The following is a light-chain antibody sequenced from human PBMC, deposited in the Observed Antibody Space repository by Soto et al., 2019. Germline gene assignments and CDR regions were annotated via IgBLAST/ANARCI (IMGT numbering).Light chain of an antibody. CDR1: SSDVGNYNL. V-gene: IGLV2-23*02. CDR3: CSNAGSSTWV. J-gene: IGLJ3*02. CDR2: EVT. Sequence: QSALTQPASVSGSPGQSITISCTGTSSDVGNYNLVYWYQLQPGKAPKLMIYEVTKRPSGVSNRFSGSKSGNTASLTISGLQAEDEADYYCCSNAGSSTWVFGGGTKVTVL.